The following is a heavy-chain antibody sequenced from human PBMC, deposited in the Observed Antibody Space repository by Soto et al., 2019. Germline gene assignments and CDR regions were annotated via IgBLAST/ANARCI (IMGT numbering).Heavy chain of an antibody. V-gene: IGHV3-15*01. D-gene: IGHD2-2*01. CDR3: TTTYQGAAAGFDP. J-gene: IGHJ5*02. Sequence: PGGSLRLSCAASGFTFSNAWMRWVRQAPGKGLEWVGRIKSKTDGGTTDYAAPVKGRFTISRDDSKNTLYPQMNSLKTEDTAVYYCTTTYQGAAAGFDPWGQGTLVTVSS. CDR2: IKSKTDGGTT. CDR1: GFTFSNAW.